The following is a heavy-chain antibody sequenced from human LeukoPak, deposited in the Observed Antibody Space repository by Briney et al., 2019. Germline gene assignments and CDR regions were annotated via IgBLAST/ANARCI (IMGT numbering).Heavy chain of an antibody. CDR3: ARHPGLAAAGLYYFDY. D-gene: IGHD6-13*01. V-gene: IGHV4-59*08. CDR2: IYYSGST. Sequence: SETLSLTCTVSGGSISSYYWSWIRQPPGKGLEWIGYIYYSGSTNYNPSLKSRVTISVDTSMNQFSLKLSSVTAADTAVYYCARHPGLAAAGLYYFDYWGQGTLVTVSS. CDR1: GGSISSYY. J-gene: IGHJ4*02.